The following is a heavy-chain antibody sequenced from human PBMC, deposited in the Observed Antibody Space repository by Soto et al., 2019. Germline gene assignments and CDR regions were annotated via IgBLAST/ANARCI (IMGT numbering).Heavy chain of an antibody. CDR3: AHRLPFVAVFGWFDP. D-gene: IGHD3-3*02. CDR1: GFSLSTSGVG. Sequence: QITLKESGPTLVKPTQTLTLTCTFSGFSLSTSGVGVGWIRQPPGKALEWLALIYWDDDKRYSPSLKSRLTITKDTSKNQVVLTMTNMDPVDTATYYCAHRLPFVAVFGWFDPWGQGTLVTVSS. J-gene: IGHJ5*02. CDR2: IYWDDDK. V-gene: IGHV2-5*02.